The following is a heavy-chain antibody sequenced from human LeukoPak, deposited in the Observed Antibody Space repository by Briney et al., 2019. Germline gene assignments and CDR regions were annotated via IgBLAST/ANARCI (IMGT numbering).Heavy chain of an antibody. Sequence: PSETLSLTCAVYGGSFSGYYWSWIRQPPGKGLEWIGEINHSGSTNYNPSLKSRVTISVDTSKNQFSLKLSSVTAADTAVYYCARGLRRYCSSTSCPYYLDYWGQGTLVTVSS. CDR2: INHSGST. CDR1: GGSFSGYY. D-gene: IGHD2-2*01. J-gene: IGHJ4*02. V-gene: IGHV4-34*01. CDR3: ARGLRRYCSSTSCPYYLDY.